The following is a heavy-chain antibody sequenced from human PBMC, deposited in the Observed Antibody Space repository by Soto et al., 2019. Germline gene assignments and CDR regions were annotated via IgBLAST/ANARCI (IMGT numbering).Heavy chain of an antibody. J-gene: IGHJ4*02. CDR3: ARVPPYDSSGYYLY. CDR1: GYTFTSYG. V-gene: IGHV1-18*01. D-gene: IGHD3-22*01. Sequence: QVQLVQSGAEVKKPGASVKVSCKASGYTFTSYGISWVRQAPGQGLEWVGWISAYSGNTNYAQKLQGRVTMTTDTSTSTAYMELRSLRSDDTAVYYCARVPPYDSSGYYLYWGQGTLVTVSS. CDR2: ISAYSGNT.